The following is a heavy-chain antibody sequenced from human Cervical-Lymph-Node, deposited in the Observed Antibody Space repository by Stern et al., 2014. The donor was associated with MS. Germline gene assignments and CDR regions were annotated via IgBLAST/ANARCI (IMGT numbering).Heavy chain of an antibody. CDR2: ISNDGSNK. J-gene: IGHJ4*02. CDR1: GFAFASYD. D-gene: IGHD2-8*01. Sequence: QVQLVESGGGVVQPGGSLRLSCATSGFAFASYDLHWVRQAPGKGLEWVAFISNDGSNKYYADSLKDRFIVSRVYSKKTLNLQINSLRREDTAVYYCALPGHFYTNAPDYWGQGTLVTVSS. CDR3: ALPGHFYTNAPDY. V-gene: IGHV3-30*03.